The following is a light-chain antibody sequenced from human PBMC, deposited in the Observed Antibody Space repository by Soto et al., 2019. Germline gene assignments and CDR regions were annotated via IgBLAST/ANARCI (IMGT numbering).Light chain of an antibody. J-gene: IGKJ4*01. CDR3: QQFGTSVAAHT. V-gene: IGKV3-20*01. Sequence: EIVLTQSPGTLSLSPGERATLSCRASQSVSSSYLGWYQQKPGQAPRLLIYGASSRATGIPDRFSGSGSGTVFTLTISRLEPEDFALYYCQQFGTSVAAHTVGGGTKVDIK. CDR2: GAS. CDR1: QSVSSSY.